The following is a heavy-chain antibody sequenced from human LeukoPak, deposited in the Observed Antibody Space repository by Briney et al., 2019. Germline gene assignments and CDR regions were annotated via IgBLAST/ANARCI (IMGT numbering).Heavy chain of an antibody. V-gene: IGHV2-70*01. CDR1: GASISSSSYY. D-gene: IGHD2-15*01. CDR3: ARISGGGMDV. CDR2: IDWDDDK. J-gene: IGHJ6*02. Sequence: TLSLTCTVSGASISSSSYYWGWIRQPPGKALEWLALIDWDDDKYYSTSLKTRLTISKDTSKNQVVLTMTNMDPVDTATYYCARISGGGMDVWGQGTTVTVSS.